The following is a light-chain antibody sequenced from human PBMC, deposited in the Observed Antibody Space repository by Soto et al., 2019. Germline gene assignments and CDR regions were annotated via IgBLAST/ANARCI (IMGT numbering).Light chain of an antibody. J-gene: IGLJ2*01. Sequence: QSALAQPASVSGSSGQSITISCTGTSNEIGLYNYVSWYQQHPGKSLKLTIYVVSSRPSGTSNRFSASKSGNTASLTISGLQAEDEADYYCASYARGSTRVVFGGGTKLTVL. CDR1: SNEIGLYNY. CDR2: VVS. CDR3: ASYARGSTRVV. V-gene: IGLV2-14*01.